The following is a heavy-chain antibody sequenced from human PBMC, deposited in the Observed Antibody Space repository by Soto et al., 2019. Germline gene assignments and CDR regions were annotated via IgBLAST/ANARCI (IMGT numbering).Heavy chain of an antibody. CDR2: IIPIFGTA. V-gene: IGHV1-69*12. J-gene: IGHJ6*02. CDR3: ASAVYGAGSYYSSPYYGMDV. CDR1: GGTFSSYA. Sequence: QVQLVQSGAEVKKPGSSVKVSCKASGGTFSSYAISWVRQAPGLGLEWMGGIIPIFGTANYAQKFQGRVTITADESTSTAYMELSSLRSEDTAVYYCASAVYGAGSYYSSPYYGMDVWGQGTTVTVSS. D-gene: IGHD3-10*01.